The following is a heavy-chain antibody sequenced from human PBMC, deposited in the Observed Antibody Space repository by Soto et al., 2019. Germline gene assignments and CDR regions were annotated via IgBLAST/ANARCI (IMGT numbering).Heavy chain of an antibody. D-gene: IGHD6-13*01. CDR3: ARGVPYSSSRKGYYFGY. CDR2: INHSGST. CDR1: GGSFSGYY. V-gene: IGHV4-34*01. J-gene: IGHJ4*02. Sequence: PSETLSLTCAVYGGSFSGYYWSWIRQPPGKGLEWIGEINHSGSTNYNPSLKSRVTISVDTSKNQFSLKLSSVTAADTAVYYCARGVPYSSSRKGYYFGYWGQGTLVTVSS.